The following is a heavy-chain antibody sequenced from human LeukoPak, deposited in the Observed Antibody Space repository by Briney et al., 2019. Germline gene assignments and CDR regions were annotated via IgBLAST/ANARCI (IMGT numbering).Heavy chain of an antibody. CDR3: AELGITMIGGV. V-gene: IGHV3-48*03. D-gene: IGHD3-10*02. Sequence: GSLRHSSAAPGFTLSIYKKNSVRQTPGKGLGWVSYISSSGSTIYYADSVKGRFTISRDNAKNSLYLQMNSLRAEDTAVYYCAELGITMIGGVWGKGTTVTISS. J-gene: IGHJ6*04. CDR1: GFTLSIYK. CDR2: ISSSGSTI.